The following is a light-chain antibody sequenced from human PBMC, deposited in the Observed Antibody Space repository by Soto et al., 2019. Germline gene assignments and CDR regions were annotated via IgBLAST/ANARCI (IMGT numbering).Light chain of an antibody. Sequence: AIQMTQSPSSLSASVGDRVTITCRASQGIRNDLDWFQQKPGKAPKLLIYAASNLQSGVPARFSGSGSGTDFTLTISSLQPEDFATYYCLQKYFYPSTFGPGTKVD. CDR1: QGIRND. CDR2: AAS. CDR3: LQKYFYPST. V-gene: IGKV1-6*01. J-gene: IGKJ3*01.